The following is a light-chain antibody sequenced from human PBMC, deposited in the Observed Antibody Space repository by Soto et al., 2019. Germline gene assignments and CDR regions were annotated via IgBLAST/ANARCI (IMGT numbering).Light chain of an antibody. J-gene: IGKJ2*01. CDR1: QSISSSY. CDR3: QQYGSSSYT. CDR2: AAS. Sequence: EIVLTQSPGTLSLSPGERATLSCRASQSISSSYLAWYQQKPGQAPRLLIYAASLRATGIPDRFSGSGSGTDFTLTISRLEAEDFAVYYWQQYGSSSYTFVQGTQLEI. V-gene: IGKV3-20*01.